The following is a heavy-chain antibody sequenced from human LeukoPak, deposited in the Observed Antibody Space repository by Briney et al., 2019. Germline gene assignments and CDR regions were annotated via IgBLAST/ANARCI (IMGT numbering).Heavy chain of an antibody. CDR3: ATSHGYCSSTSCSRGYCGMDV. Sequence: SETLSLTCTVSGGSISSYYWSWIRQPPGKGLEWIGYIYYSGSTNYNPSLKSRVTISVDTSKNQFSLKLSSVTAADTAVYYCATSHGYCSSTSCSRGYCGMDVWGQGTTVTVSS. J-gene: IGHJ6*02. D-gene: IGHD2-2*01. CDR2: IYYSGST. V-gene: IGHV4-59*08. CDR1: GGSISSYY.